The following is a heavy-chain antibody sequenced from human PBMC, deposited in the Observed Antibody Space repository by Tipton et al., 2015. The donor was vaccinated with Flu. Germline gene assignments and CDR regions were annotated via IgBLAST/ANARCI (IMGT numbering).Heavy chain of an antibody. D-gene: IGHD4-11*01. CDR3: ARRDYSNYVSDPKSWFDP. CDR1: GGFFSSYY. Sequence: TLSLTCTVSGGFFSSYYWNWIRQPPGKGLEWIGYIYHNQYTKYNPSLKSRVTISVDASMSQFSLNLKSVTAADMAVYYCARRDYSNYVSDPKSWFDPWGQGTLVAVSS. CDR2: IYHNQYT. V-gene: IGHV4-59*08. J-gene: IGHJ5*02.